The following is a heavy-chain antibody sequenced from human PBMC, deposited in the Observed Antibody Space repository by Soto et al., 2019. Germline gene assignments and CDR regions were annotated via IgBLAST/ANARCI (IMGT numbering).Heavy chain of an antibody. V-gene: IGHV3-30*18. J-gene: IGHJ4*02. CDR2: ISYDERNK. D-gene: IGHD5-18*01. Sequence: SLRLSCAASVFSFSTSGMHWVREAPGKGLEWVAAISYDERNKFYADSVKGRFTISRDNSKNMLYLQMNSLRTEDTAVYYCAKDPGGVQLWDFFEYWGKGTQVTVSS. CDR1: VFSFSTSG. CDR3: AKDPGGVQLWDFFEY.